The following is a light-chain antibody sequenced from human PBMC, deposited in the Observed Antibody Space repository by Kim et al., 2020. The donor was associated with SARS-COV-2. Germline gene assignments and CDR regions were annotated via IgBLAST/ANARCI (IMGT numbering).Light chain of an antibody. V-gene: IGKV1D-16*01. CDR3: QQYHSYPLT. CDR1: QGIAGW. Sequence: DIQMTQSPSSLSASVGDRVTITCRASQGIAGWLAWFQQKPDKAPKLLIYAASYLQSGVPSRFSGSGSGTDFTLTISSLQPEDFATYYCQQYHSYPLTFGQGTRVEIK. J-gene: IGKJ1*01. CDR2: AAS.